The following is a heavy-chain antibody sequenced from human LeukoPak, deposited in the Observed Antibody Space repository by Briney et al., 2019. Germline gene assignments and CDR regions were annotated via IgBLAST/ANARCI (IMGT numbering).Heavy chain of an antibody. J-gene: IGHJ4*02. CDR3: ATSDQWLTPLFDY. V-gene: IGHV1-8*01. D-gene: IGHD6-19*01. Sequence: GASVKVSCKTSGYTFTNYDINWVRQAPGQGLEWMGWMNPNSGNTGYAQKFQGRVTMTRNTSISTAYMELSSLRSEDTAVYYCATSDQWLTPLFDYWGQGTLVTVSS. CDR2: MNPNSGNT. CDR1: GYTFTNYD.